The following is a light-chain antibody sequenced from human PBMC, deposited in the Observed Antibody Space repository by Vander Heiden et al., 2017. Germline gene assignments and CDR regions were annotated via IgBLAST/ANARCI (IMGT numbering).Light chain of an antibody. Sequence: EIVMTQSPATLSVSPGERATLSCLARQSVACNLAWYQQKPGQAPRLLIYCASSRAAGIPARFSGSGSGTEFTLTISNLQSEDFAVYYCQQYNNWPLFTFGQGTKLEIK. CDR1: QSVACN. CDR2: CAS. V-gene: IGKV3-15*01. CDR3: QQYNNWPLFT. J-gene: IGKJ2*01.